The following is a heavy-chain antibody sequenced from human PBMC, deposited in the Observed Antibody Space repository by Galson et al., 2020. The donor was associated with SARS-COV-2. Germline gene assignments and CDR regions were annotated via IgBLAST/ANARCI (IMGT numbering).Heavy chain of an antibody. CDR1: GFSLSTSGMC. Sequence: SGPTLVKPTQTLTLTCTFSGFSLSTSGMCVSWIRQPPGKALEWLARIDWDDDKYYSTSLKTRLTISKDTSKNQVVLTMTNMDPVDTATYYWARVQYYDILTGYYEGYYYYYMDVWGKGTTVTISS. V-gene: IGHV2-70*11. CDR3: ARVQYYDILTGYYEGYYYYYMDV. J-gene: IGHJ6*03. CDR2: IDWDDDK. D-gene: IGHD3-9*01.